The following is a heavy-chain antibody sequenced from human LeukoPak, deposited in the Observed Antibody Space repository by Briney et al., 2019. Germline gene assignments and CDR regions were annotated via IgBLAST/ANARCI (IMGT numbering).Heavy chain of an antibody. V-gene: IGHV4-59*12. J-gene: IGHJ6*03. CDR1: GGSISDFH. Sequence: SETLSLTCSVSGGSISDFHWGWIRQTPGKGLEWIGYIHHSGSTYYSPSLKSRVTISIDTSKNQFSLRLSSVTAADTAVYYCARDLRGRSIDPYYYYYMDVWGKGTTVTVSS. CDR2: IHHSGST. CDR3: ARDLRGRSIDPYYYYYMDV. D-gene: IGHD3-16*01.